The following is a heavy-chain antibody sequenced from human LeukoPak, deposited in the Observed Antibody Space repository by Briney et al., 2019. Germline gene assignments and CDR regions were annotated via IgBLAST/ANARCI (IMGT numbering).Heavy chain of an antibody. V-gene: IGHV4-34*01. J-gene: IGHJ5*02. CDR1: GGSFSLYY. D-gene: IGHD2-2*01. CDR2: INARGDT. CDR3: ARGQVAAAPGYNWFDP. Sequence: PSETLSLTCAVYGGSFSLYYWNSIRQPPGKGLEWVGEINARGDTNFNPSLKSRVTISVDTSKSQFSLTLTSMISADTAVYYCARGQVAAAPGYNWFDPWGQGTLVTVSS.